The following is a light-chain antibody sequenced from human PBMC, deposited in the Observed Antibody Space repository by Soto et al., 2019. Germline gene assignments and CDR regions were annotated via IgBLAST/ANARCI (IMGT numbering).Light chain of an antibody. V-gene: IGKV1-39*01. CDR1: QDIATY. CDR3: QQSYRFPKT. Sequence: DIETTQSPSSLSASVGDTVTITYRASQDIATYLNWYQQKPGKAPKPLIYAASTLQSGVPSRFSGSGSGTEFTLTIISLQPEDFATYYCQQSYRFPKTFGRGTKV. CDR2: AAS. J-gene: IGKJ1*01.